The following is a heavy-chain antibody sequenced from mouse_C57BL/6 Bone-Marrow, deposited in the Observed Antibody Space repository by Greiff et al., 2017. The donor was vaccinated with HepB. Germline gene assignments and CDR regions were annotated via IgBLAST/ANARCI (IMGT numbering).Heavy chain of an antibody. Sequence: QVQLQQPGAELVKPGASVKVSCKASGYTFTSYWMHWVKQRPGQGLEWIGRIHPSDSATNYTQKFNGKATLTVDKSTSTDYMQLSRLTYEDAAVYYCAISVGVAYWGQGTLVTVSA. J-gene: IGHJ3*01. CDR2: IHPSDSAT. CDR3: AISVGVAY. CDR1: GYTFTSYW. V-gene: IGHV1-74*01.